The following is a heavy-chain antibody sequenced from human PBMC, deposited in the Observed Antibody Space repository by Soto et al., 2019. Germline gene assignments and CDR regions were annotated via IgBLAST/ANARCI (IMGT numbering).Heavy chain of an antibody. V-gene: IGHV1-3*01. Sequence: GPSVKVSCKASGYTFTSYAMHWVRQAPGQRLEWMGWINAGNGNTKYSQKFQGRVTITRDTSASTAYMELSSLRSEDTAVYYCARSLGYCSGGRCYILDYWGQGTLVTVSS. D-gene: IGHD2-15*01. CDR3: ARSLGYCSGGRCYILDY. CDR1: GYTFTSYA. CDR2: INAGNGNT. J-gene: IGHJ4*02.